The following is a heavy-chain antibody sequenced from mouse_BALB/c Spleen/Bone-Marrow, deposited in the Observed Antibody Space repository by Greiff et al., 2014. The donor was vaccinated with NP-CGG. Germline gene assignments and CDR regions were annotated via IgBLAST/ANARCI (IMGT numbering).Heavy chain of an antibody. J-gene: IGHJ4*01. CDR1: GFTFSSFG. Sequence: DVMLVESGGGLVQPGGSRKLSCAASGFTFSSFGMHWVRQAPEKGLEWVAYISSGSSTIYYADTMKGRFTISRDNPKNTLFLQMTSLRSEDTAMHYCTRSGTLGAMDYWGQGTSVTVSS. CDR2: ISSGSSTI. CDR3: TRSGTLGAMDY. V-gene: IGHV5-17*02. D-gene: IGHD3-3*01.